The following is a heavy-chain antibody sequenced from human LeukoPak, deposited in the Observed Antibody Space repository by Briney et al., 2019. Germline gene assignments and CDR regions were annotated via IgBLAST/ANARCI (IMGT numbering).Heavy chain of an antibody. CDR1: GGSISSGSYY. CDR3: ARASLAYYGSGSVNYYYYMDV. Sequence: KPSETLSLTCTVSGGSISSGSYYWSWIRQPAGKGLEWIGRIYTSGSTNYNPSLKSRVTISVDTSKNQFSLKLSSVTAADTAVYYCARASLAYYGSGSVNYYYYMDVWGKGTTVTISS. V-gene: IGHV4-61*02. J-gene: IGHJ6*03. D-gene: IGHD3-10*01. CDR2: IYTSGST.